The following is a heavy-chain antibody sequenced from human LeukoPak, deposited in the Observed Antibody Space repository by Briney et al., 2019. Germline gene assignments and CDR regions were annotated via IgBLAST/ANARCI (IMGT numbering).Heavy chain of an antibody. CDR2: IRYDGSNK. D-gene: IGHD6-13*01. V-gene: IGHV3-30*02. J-gene: IGHJ4*02. CDR1: GFTFSSYG. Sequence: GSLRLSCAASGFTFSSYGMHWVRQAPGKGLEWVAFIRYDGSNKYYADSVKGRFTISRDNSKNTLYLQMNSLRAEDTAVYYCAKDLGGGIAAAGPFDYWGQGTLVTVSS. CDR3: AKDLGGGIAAAGPFDY.